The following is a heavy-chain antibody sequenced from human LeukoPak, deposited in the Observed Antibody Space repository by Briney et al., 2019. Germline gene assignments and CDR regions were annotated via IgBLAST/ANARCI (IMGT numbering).Heavy chain of an antibody. CDR2: ISGSGGST. D-gene: IGHD3-10*01. V-gene: IGHV3-23*01. CDR1: GFTFSSYA. CDR3: AKDGVLWFGRPRYYLDY. Sequence: GGSLRLSCAASGFTFSSYAMSWVRQAPGKGLEWVSAISGSGGSTYYADSVKGRFTISRDNSKNTLYLQMNSLRAEDTAVYYCAKDGVLWFGRPRYYLDYWGQGTLVTVSS. J-gene: IGHJ4*02.